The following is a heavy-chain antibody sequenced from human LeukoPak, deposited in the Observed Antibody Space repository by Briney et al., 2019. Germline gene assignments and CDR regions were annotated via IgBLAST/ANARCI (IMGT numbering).Heavy chain of an antibody. CDR3: ARVRDYYDSSGYFANFDY. V-gene: IGHV3-48*04. CDR2: ISSSSSTI. Sequence: GGSLRLSCAASGFTFSSYSMNWVRQAPGKGLEWVSYISSSSSTIYYADSVKGRFTISRDNAKNSLYLQMNSLRAEDTALYYCARVRDYYDSSGYFANFDYWGQGTLVTVSS. J-gene: IGHJ4*02. D-gene: IGHD3-22*01. CDR1: GFTFSSYS.